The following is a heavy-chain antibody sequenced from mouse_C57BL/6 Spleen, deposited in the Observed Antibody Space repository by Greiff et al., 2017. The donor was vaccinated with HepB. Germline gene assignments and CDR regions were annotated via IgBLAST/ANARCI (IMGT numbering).Heavy chain of an antibody. J-gene: IGHJ3*01. CDR1: GYTFTSYW. V-gene: IGHV1-69*01. Sequence: VKLMESGAELVMPGASVKLSCKASGYTFTSYWMHWVKQRPGQGLEWIGEIDPSDSYTNYNQKFKGKSTLTVDKSSSTAYMQLSSLTSEDSAVYYCARAGDYDWFAYWGQGTLVTVSA. CDR3: ARAGDYDWFAY. D-gene: IGHD2-4*01. CDR2: IDPSDSYT.